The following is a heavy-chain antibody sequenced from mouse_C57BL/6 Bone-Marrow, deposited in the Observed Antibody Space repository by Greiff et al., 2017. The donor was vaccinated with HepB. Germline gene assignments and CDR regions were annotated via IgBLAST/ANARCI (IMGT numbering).Heavy chain of an antibody. CDR2: INPGSGGT. CDR1: GYAFTNYL. D-gene: IGHD1-1*01. CDR3: ARSEVYYYGSSPLYWYFDV. J-gene: IGHJ1*03. Sequence: QVQLKQSGAELVRPGTSVKVSCKASGYAFTNYLIEWVKQRPGQGLEWIGVINPGSGGTNYNEKFKGKATLTADKSSSTAYMQLSSLTSEDSAVYFCARSEVYYYGSSPLYWYFDVWGTRTTVTVSS. V-gene: IGHV1-54*01.